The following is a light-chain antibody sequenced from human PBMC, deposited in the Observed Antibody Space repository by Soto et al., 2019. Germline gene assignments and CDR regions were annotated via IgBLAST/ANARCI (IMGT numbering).Light chain of an antibody. CDR1: SSDVGAYNY. V-gene: IGLV2-14*03. CDR3: SSYTDMNTQV. J-gene: IGLJ2*01. CDR2: DVN. Sequence: QSALTQPASVSGFPGQSITISCTGTSSDVGAYNYVSWYQQHPGKAPQLMIYDVNHRPSGLSNRFSGSKSGNTASLTVSGLQAEDEADYYCSSYTDMNTQVFGGGTKLTVL.